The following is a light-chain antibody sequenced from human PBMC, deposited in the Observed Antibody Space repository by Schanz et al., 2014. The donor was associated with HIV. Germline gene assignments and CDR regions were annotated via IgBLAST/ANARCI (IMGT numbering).Light chain of an antibody. CDR3: TSYTSSSTVV. J-gene: IGLJ2*01. CDR2: EGS. CDR1: SSDVGGYNY. V-gene: IGLV2-14*01. Sequence: QSALTQPASVSGSPGQSITISCTGTSSDVGGYNYVSWYQQHPDKAPQLMIYEGSRRPSGVPDRFSGSKSGNTASLTVSGLQAEEEAHYYCTSYTSSSTVVFGGGTKLTVL.